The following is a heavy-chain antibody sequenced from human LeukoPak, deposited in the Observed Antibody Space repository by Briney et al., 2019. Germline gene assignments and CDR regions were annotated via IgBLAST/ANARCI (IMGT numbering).Heavy chain of an antibody. CDR1: GFTFSSYW. D-gene: IGHD3-3*01. J-gene: IGHJ3*02. V-gene: IGHV3-7*01. CDR3: ARDQGGYYDFWSGYPHDAFDI. Sequence: QTGGSLRLSCAASGFTFSSYWMSWVRQAPGKGLEGVAHIKQDGSEKYYVDSVKGRFTISRDNAKNSLYLQMNSLRAEDTAVYYCARDQGGYYDFWSGYPHDAFDIWGQGTMVTVSS. CDR2: IKQDGSEK.